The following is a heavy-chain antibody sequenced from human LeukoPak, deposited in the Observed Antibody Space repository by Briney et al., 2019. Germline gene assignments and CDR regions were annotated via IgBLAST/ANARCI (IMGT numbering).Heavy chain of an antibody. D-gene: IGHD6-13*01. CDR1: GVSVSSNSAA. V-gene: IGHV6-1*01. Sequence: QTLSLTCAISGVSVSSNSAAWNWIRQSPSRGLEWLGRTYYRSKWYNDYAVSVKSRITINPDTSKNQFSLQLNSVTPEDTAVYYCARARAAAGTGIVDYWGQGTLVTVSS. J-gene: IGHJ4*02. CDR3: ARARAAAGTGIVDY. CDR2: TYYRSKWYN.